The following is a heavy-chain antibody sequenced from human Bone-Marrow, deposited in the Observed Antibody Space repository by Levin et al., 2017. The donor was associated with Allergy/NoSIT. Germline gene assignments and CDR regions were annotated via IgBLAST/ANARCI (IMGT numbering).Heavy chain of an antibody. CDR1: GGSISGGGYY. V-gene: IGHV4-31*03. J-gene: IGHJ4*02. CDR2: IYYSGNT. D-gene: IGHD5-12*01. CDR3: ARFNGYDFDY. Sequence: SQTLSLTCTVSGGSISGGGYYWSWIRQHPGKGLEWIGYIYYSGNTYYNPSLKSRVIISVLTSQHPLSLKLTSVTVADTAVYYCARFNGYDFDYWGQGTLVTVSS.